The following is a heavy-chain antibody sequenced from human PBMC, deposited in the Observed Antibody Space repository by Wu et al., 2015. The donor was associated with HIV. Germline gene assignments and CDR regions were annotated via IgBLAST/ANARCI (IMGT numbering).Heavy chain of an antibody. J-gene: IGHJ4*02. V-gene: IGHV1-2*02. Sequence: QVQLVQSAADVKKPGASVKVSCKTSGYDFRDNFIHWVRQAPGPGLEWMGWINTKTGNTKYAQKFEARVTMTRDTSITTAFMELSRLRFDDTAVYYCARDPQEVSGWYTHWGQGTLVTVSS. D-gene: IGHD6-19*01. CDR2: INTKTGNT. CDR3: ARDPQEVSGWYTH. CDR1: GYDFRDNF.